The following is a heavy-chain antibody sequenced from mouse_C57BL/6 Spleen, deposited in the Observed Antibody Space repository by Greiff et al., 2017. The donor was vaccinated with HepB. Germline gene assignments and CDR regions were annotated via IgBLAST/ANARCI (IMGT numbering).Heavy chain of an antibody. V-gene: IGHV1-82*01. D-gene: IGHD2-2*01. CDR2: IYPGDGDT. CDR3: ARGGGYDGFPFDY. J-gene: IGHJ2*01. Sequence: VQLQQSGPELVKPGASVKISCKASGYAFSSSWMNWVKQRPGKGLEWIGRIYPGDGDTNYNGKFKGKATLTADKSSSTAYMQLSSLTSEDSAVYVCARGGGYDGFPFDYWGQGTTLTVSS. CDR1: GYAFSSSW.